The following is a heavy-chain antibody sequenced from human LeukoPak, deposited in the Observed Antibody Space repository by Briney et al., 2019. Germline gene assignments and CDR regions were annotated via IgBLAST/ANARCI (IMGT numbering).Heavy chain of an antibody. CDR1: GFTFSSYG. D-gene: IGHD2-21*02. CDR3: AKSLRAYCGGDCYSEPYYYYCYMDV. V-gene: IGHV3-30*18. Sequence: GGSLRLSCAASGFTFSSYGMHWVRQAPGKGLEWVAVISYDGSNKYYADSVKGRFTISRDNSKNTLYLQMNSLRAEDTAVYYCAKSLRAYCGGDCYSEPYYYYCYMDVWGKGTTVTVSS. J-gene: IGHJ6*03. CDR2: ISYDGSNK.